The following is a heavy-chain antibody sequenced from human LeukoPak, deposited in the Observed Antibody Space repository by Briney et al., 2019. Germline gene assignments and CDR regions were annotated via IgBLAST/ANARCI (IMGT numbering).Heavy chain of an antibody. D-gene: IGHD3-22*01. Sequence: PSDTLSLTCTVSGGAIRSYYCSGIRQSPGKGLEWIGYIYYSGGTKYNPSLMSRVTISVDRAQNQFSLSLRSVTAADTAVYYCARDGLYDSSGYYMDSWGQGTLVIVSS. J-gene: IGHJ4*02. V-gene: IGHV4-59*01. CDR3: ARDGLYDSSGYYMDS. CDR1: GGAIRSYY. CDR2: IYYSGGT.